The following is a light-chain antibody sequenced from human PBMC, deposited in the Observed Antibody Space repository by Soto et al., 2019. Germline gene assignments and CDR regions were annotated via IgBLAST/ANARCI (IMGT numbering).Light chain of an antibody. CDR1: QSVTTQ. J-gene: IGKJ1*01. Sequence: IVLTQSPGTLSLSPGERATLSCRASQSVTTQLAWYQQKPGQAPRLIIHGASSRATGIPDRFSGSGSGTDFTLTISRLEPEDFAVYYCHQYGSSRAFGQGTKVDIK. CDR2: GAS. V-gene: IGKV3-20*01. CDR3: HQYGSSRA.